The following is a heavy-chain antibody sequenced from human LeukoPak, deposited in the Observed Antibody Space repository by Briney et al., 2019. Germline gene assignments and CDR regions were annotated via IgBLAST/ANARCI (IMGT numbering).Heavy chain of an antibody. Sequence: GGSLRLSCVASGFTSSSYGMHWVRQAPGKGLEWVAVIWYDGSNKYYADSVKGRFTISRDNSKNTLYLQMNSLRAEDTAVYYCAKDRAAVYYYYYMDVWGKGTTVTVSS. J-gene: IGHJ6*03. CDR1: GFTSSSYG. CDR3: AKDRAAVYYYYYMDV. CDR2: IWYDGSNK. V-gene: IGHV3-33*06.